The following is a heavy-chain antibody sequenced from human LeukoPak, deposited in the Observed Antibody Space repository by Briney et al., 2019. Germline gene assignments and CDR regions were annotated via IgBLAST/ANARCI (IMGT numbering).Heavy chain of an antibody. Sequence: GGSLRLSCAASGFTFSSYSMNWVRQAPGKGLEWVSSISSSSSYIYYADLVKGRFTISRDNAKNSLYLQMNSLRAEDTAVYYCARDLAVAIDYWGQGTLVTVSS. CDR1: GFTFSSYS. V-gene: IGHV3-21*01. J-gene: IGHJ4*02. CDR3: ARDLAVAIDY. CDR2: ISSSSSYI.